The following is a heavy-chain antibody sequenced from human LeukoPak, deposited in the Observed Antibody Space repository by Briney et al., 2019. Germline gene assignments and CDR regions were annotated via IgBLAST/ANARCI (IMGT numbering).Heavy chain of an antibody. CDR2: IYYSGST. CDR1: GGSISSSSYY. Sequence: PSETLSLTCTVSGGSISSSSYYWGWIRQPPGKGLEWIGSIYYSGSTYYNPSLKSRVTISVDTSKNQFSLKLSSVTAADTVVYYCAREVAAGTTSAFDIWGQGTMVTASS. CDR3: AREVAAGTTSAFDI. V-gene: IGHV4-39*07. J-gene: IGHJ3*02. D-gene: IGHD6-13*01.